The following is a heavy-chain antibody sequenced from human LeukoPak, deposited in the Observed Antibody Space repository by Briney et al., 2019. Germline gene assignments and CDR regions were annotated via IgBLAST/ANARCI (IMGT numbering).Heavy chain of an antibody. CDR3: ARDPSLRVTLDY. CDR2: ISGSGGST. V-gene: IGHV3-23*01. Sequence: GGSLRLSCAASGFTFSSYAMSWVRQAPGKGLEWVSAISGSGGSTYYADSVKGRFTISRDNSKNMLYLQMNSLRAEDTAVYYCARDPSLRVTLDYWGQGTPVTVSS. D-gene: IGHD5/OR15-5a*01. J-gene: IGHJ4*02. CDR1: GFTFSSYA.